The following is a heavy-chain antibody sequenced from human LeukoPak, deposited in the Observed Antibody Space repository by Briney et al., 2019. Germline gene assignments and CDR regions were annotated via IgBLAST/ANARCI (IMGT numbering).Heavy chain of an antibody. V-gene: IGHV1-2*02. J-gene: IGHJ4*02. CDR1: GYTFTVHY. Sequence: ASVKVSCKASGYTFTVHYTHWLRQAPGQGLEWMGWIKPDSGATNFAQNFQGRVTMTSDTSINTAYMELSSLTSDDTAMYYCARDHDYGPDYWGQGTLVTVSA. CDR2: IKPDSGAT. D-gene: IGHD4/OR15-4a*01. CDR3: ARDHDYGPDY.